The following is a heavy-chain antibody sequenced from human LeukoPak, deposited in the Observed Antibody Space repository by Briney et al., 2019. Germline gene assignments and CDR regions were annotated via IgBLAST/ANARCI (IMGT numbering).Heavy chain of an antibody. CDR3: ARAGYSYPTGGWDY. V-gene: IGHV3-33*08. D-gene: IGHD5-18*01. Sequence: GGSLRLSCAASGFTFSGSAIHWVRQAPGKGLEWVAVIWFDGSNYYYADSVKGRFTISRDSSKNTLYLQMNSLRAEDTAVYYCARAGYSYPTGGWDYWGQGTLVTVSS. J-gene: IGHJ4*02. CDR1: GFTFSGSA. CDR2: IWFDGSNY.